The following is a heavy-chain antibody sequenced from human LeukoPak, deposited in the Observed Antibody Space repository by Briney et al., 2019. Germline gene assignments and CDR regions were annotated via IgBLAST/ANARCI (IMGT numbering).Heavy chain of an antibody. CDR1: GFTFSSYS. CDR2: ISYDGSNK. J-gene: IGHJ4*02. V-gene: IGHV3-30*18. D-gene: IGHD2-15*01. Sequence: GGSLRLSCAASGFTFSSYSMHWVRQAPGKGLEWVAVISYDGSNKYYADSVKGRFTISRDNSKNTLYLQMNSLRAEDTAVYYCAKDWGYCSGGSCYYFDYWGQGTLVTASS. CDR3: AKDWGYCSGGSCYYFDY.